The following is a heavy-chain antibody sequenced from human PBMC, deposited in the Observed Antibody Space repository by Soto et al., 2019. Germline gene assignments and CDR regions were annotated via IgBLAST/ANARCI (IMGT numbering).Heavy chain of an antibody. CDR1: GYTFTSYA. D-gene: IGHD3-22*01. Sequence: ASVKVSCKASGYTFTSYAMHWVRQAPGQRLEWMGWINAGNGNTKYSQKFQGRVTITRDTSASTAYMELSNLRSEDTAVYYCARGDYYASSGYPVFDYWGQGTLVTVSS. CDR3: ARGDYYASSGYPVFDY. CDR2: INAGNGNT. V-gene: IGHV1-3*01. J-gene: IGHJ4*01.